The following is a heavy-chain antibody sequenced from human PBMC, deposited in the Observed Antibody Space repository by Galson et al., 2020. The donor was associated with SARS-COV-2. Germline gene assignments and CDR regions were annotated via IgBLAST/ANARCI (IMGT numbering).Heavy chain of an antibody. D-gene: IGHD4-17*01. Sequence: SGPTLEKHTQTLTLTCTFSGFSLSTSGVGVGWIRQPPGHALEWLALISWNDNKRYSPSLKSRLTITKDTSKNQVVLTMTNMDPVDTATYYCAHRRDYGDYGLYFDYWGQGTLVTVSS. CDR3: AHRRDYGDYGLYFDY. CDR1: GFSLSTSGVG. J-gene: IGHJ4*02. CDR2: ISWNDNK. V-gene: IGHV2-5*01.